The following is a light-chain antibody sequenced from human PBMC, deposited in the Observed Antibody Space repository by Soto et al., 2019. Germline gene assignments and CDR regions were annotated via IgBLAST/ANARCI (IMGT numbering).Light chain of an antibody. CDR3: QQYNTWRT. CDR1: QSVSSN. Sequence: EIVMTQSPATLSVSPGERATLSCRASQSVSSNLAWYQQKPGHAPRLLIYGASTRATGIPARFSGSGSGTDFTLTISSLQSEDFAVYYCQQYNTWRTFGQGTKLEIK. J-gene: IGKJ2*02. CDR2: GAS. V-gene: IGKV3-15*01.